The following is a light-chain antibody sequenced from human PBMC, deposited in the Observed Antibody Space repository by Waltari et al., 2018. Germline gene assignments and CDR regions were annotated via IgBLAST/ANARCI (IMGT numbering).Light chain of an antibody. CDR3: QQYYSTPLT. V-gene: IGKV4-1*01. CDR2: WAS. Sequence: DIVMTQSPDSLAVSLGERATINGKSSQSILDSSNNKNYLAWHQPRPGQPPKLLIYWASTRESGVPDRFSGSGSGTDFILTISSLQAEDVAVYYCQQYYSTPLTFGGGTKVEIK. J-gene: IGKJ4*01. CDR1: QSILDSSNNKNY.